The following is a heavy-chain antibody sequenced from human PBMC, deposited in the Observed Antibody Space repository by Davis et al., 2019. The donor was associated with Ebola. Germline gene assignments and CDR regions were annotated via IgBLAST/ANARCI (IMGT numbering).Heavy chain of an antibody. CDR1: GFIFSDYG. CDR2: MWSDGNIK. D-gene: IGHD1-26*01. CDR3: ARYVAGAGFMDN. V-gene: IGHV3-33*01. J-gene: IGHJ4*02. Sequence: PGGSLRLSCAASGFIFSDYGMHWVRQAPGKGLEWVAVMWSDGNIKQYPDSVKGRFTISRDNSKNTVYLEMTSLRIEDTAIYYCARYVAGAGFMDNWGQGTLVTVSS.